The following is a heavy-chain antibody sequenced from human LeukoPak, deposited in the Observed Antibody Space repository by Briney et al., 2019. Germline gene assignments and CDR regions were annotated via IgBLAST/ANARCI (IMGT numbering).Heavy chain of an antibody. V-gene: IGHV1-69*05. Sequence: SVKVSCKASGGTFSSYAISWVRQAPGQGLEWMGGIIPIFGTANYAQKFQGRVTLTTDESTSTAYMELSSLRSEDTAVYYCASRRYDYVWGSYPPDAFDIWGQGTMVTVSS. CDR1: GGTFSSYA. CDR2: IIPIFGTA. CDR3: ASRRYDYVWGSYPPDAFDI. D-gene: IGHD3-16*02. J-gene: IGHJ3*02.